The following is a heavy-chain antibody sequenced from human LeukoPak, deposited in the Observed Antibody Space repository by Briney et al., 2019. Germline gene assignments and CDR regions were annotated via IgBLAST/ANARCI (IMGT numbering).Heavy chain of an antibody. J-gene: IGHJ6*02. CDR3: ATSMVRGLLPYYYYAMDV. V-gene: IGHV3-23*01. Sequence: PGGSLRLSCAASGFTFRMYAMTWVRQAPGKGLEWVSAISGGVGSTYYADSVKGRFTISRDNSKNTVYLQVNSLRADDTAVFYCATSMVRGLLPYYYYAMDVWGQGTTVTVSS. CDR1: GFTFRMYA. CDR2: ISGGVGST. D-gene: IGHD3-10*01.